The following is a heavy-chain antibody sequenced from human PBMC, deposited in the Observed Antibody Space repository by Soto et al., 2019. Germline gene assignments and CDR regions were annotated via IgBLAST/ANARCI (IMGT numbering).Heavy chain of an antibody. D-gene: IGHD3-3*01. Sequence: SETLSLTCTVSGGSISSYYWSWIRQPPGKGLEWIGYIYYSGSTNYNPSLKSRVTISVDTSKNQFSLKLSSVTAADTAVYYCAGDTIFGVVAVSYGMDVWGQGTTVTVSS. J-gene: IGHJ6*02. V-gene: IGHV4-59*01. CDR2: IYYSGST. CDR3: AGDTIFGVVAVSYGMDV. CDR1: GGSISSYY.